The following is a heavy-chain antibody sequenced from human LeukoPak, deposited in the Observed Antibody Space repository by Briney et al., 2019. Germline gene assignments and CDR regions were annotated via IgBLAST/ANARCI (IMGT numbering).Heavy chain of an antibody. CDR2: ISDSGST. Sequence: PSETLSLTCTVSGGSMNNYYWSWTRQAPGKGLEWIGYISDSGSTSYNPSLRSRVTISVDTSKNQFSLKLSSVTAADTALYYCARYDYGDCWFDPWGQGTLVTVSS. D-gene: IGHD4-17*01. J-gene: IGHJ5*02. CDR1: GGSMNNYY. V-gene: IGHV4-59*01. CDR3: ARYDYGDCWFDP.